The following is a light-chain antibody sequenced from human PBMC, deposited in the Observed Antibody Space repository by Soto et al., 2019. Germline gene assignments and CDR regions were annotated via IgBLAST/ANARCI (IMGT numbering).Light chain of an antibody. CDR3: SSYAGSNNFV. CDR2: EVT. J-gene: IGLJ1*01. Sequence: QSALTQPPSASGFPGQSVTISCTGTSSVVGYYDYVSWYQQHPGKAPKLVIYEVTKRPSGVPDRVSASKSGNTASLTVSGLRAEDEADYYRSSYAGSNNFVFGSGTKVTVL. V-gene: IGLV2-8*01. CDR1: SSVVGYYDY.